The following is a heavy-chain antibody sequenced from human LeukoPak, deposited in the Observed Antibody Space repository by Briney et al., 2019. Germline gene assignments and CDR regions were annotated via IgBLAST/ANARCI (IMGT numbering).Heavy chain of an antibody. CDR2: ISAYNGNT. V-gene: IGHV1-18*01. J-gene: IGHJ6*02. Sequence: ASVKVSCKASGYTFTSYGISWVRQAPGRGLEWMGWISAYNGNTNYAQKLQGRVTMTTDTSTSTAYMELRSLRSDDTAVYYCARECIVVVPAAIRHYYYYGMDVWGQGTTVTVSS. D-gene: IGHD2-2*02. CDR1: GYTFTSYG. CDR3: ARECIVVVPAAIRHYYYYGMDV.